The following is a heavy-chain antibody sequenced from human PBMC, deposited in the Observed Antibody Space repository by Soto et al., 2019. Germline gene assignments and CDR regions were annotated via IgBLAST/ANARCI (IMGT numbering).Heavy chain of an antibody. Sequence: GPSVNVSCKSSGYTFGAYYIHWVRQAPGQGLEWMGWVRPLTGGTNLAQRLQGRLTLTRDTSINTVFMELRWLRSGDTALYFCAREFDSGDMGLDLWGQGTTVTVSS. CDR1: GYTFGAYY. CDR3: AREFDSGDMGLDL. CDR2: VRPLTGGT. D-gene: IGHD2-21*01. V-gene: IGHV1-2*02. J-gene: IGHJ6*02.